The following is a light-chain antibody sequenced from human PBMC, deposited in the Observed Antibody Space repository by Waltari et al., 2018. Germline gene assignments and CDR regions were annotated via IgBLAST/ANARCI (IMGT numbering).Light chain of an antibody. CDR2: VNSDGSH. CDR1: SGRPTNV. CDR3: QTGGHGTWV. J-gene: IGLJ3*02. V-gene: IGLV4-69*01. Sequence: QLVLTQSPSPSAPLGASVKLNCTLISGRPTNVTAWPRQQPGKGPRFLMKVNSDGSHSKGDEMPDRVSGSSSGAERYLSISSLQSEDDADYYGQTGGHGTWVFGGGTKVTVL.